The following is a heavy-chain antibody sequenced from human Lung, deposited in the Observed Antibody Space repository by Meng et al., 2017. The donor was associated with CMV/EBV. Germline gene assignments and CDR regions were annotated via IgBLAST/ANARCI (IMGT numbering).Heavy chain of an antibody. J-gene: IGHJ4*02. CDR2: ININTGNP. D-gene: IGHD6-19*01. CDR3: ARGNGWRFDY. V-gene: IGHV7-4-1*01. Sequence: QVQLVQSGFELKKPGDSGKVSCQAAGYTFTSSSMNWVRHAPGQGLEWMGWININTGNPTYAQGFTGRFVFSLDTSVSTAYLQIDSLKADDTAVYYCARGNGWRFDYWGQGTLVTVSS. CDR1: GYTFTSSS.